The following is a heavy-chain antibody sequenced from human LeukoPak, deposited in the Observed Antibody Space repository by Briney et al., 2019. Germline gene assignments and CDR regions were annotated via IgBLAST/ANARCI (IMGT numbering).Heavy chain of an antibody. Sequence: GRSLRLSCAASGFTFDDYAMHWVRQAPGKGLEWVSGISWNSGSIGYADSVKGRFTISRDNAKNSLYLQMNSLRAEDTALYYCAREEVFGATMTVYGMDVWGQGTTVTVSS. D-gene: IGHD3-22*01. CDR3: AREEVFGATMTVYGMDV. CDR2: ISWNSGSI. CDR1: GFTFDDYA. V-gene: IGHV3-9*01. J-gene: IGHJ6*02.